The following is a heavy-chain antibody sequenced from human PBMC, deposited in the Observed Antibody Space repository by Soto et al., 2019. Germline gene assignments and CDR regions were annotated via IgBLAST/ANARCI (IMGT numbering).Heavy chain of an antibody. J-gene: IGHJ4*02. CDR2: ISGNGGTT. V-gene: IGHV3-23*01. D-gene: IGHD3-3*01. CDR3: AKRAPLGFLENFDY. Sequence: GGSLRLSCAASGFIFSSYAMGWVRQAPGKGLEWVSAISGNGGTTYYADSVKGRFTISRDNSKNTLYLQMNSLRAEDTAVYYCAKRAPLGFLENFDYWGQGTLVTVSS. CDR1: GFIFSSYA.